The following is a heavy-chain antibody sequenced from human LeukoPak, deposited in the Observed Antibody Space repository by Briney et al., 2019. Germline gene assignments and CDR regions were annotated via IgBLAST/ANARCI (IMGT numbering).Heavy chain of an antibody. V-gene: IGHV3-74*01. J-gene: IGHJ5*02. CDR2: INSDGSST. CDR3: ARDYYDSSGSSWFDP. D-gene: IGHD3-22*01. CDR1: GFTFSSYW. Sequence: GGSLRPSCAASGFTFSSYWMHWVRQAPGKGLVWVSRINSDGSSTSYADSVKGRFTISRDNAKNSLYLQMNSLRAKDTALYYCARDYYDSSGSSWFDPWGQGTLVTVSS.